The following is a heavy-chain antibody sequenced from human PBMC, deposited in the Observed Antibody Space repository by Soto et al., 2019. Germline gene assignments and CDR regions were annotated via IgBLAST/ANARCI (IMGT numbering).Heavy chain of an antibody. V-gene: IGHV4-59*01. CDR2: IYYNGNT. CDR3: ARGGASSRWLDP. Sequence: SETLSLTCTVSGGSISSYFWSWIRQSQGKGLEWIGYIYYNGNTNYNPSLASRVTISVDTSKNHFSLKLNSVTVADTAVYYCARGGASSRWLDPWGQGTLVTGS. CDR1: GGSISSYF. D-gene: IGHD3-10*01. J-gene: IGHJ5*02.